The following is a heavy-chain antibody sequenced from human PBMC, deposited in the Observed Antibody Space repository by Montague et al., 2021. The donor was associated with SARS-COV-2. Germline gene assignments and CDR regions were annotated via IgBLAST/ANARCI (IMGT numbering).Heavy chain of an antibody. Sequence: SETLSLTCTVSGGSISSSSYYWGWIRQPPGKGLEWIGSIYYSGNTYYNPSLKSRVTISVDASKNQFSLKLSSVTAADTAVYYCARLSKTGYPPLYYYYGMDVWGQGTTVTVSS. CDR1: GGSISSSSYY. CDR3: ARLSKTGYPPLYYYYGMDV. V-gene: IGHV4-39*01. D-gene: IGHD3-9*01. CDR2: IYYSGNT. J-gene: IGHJ6*02.